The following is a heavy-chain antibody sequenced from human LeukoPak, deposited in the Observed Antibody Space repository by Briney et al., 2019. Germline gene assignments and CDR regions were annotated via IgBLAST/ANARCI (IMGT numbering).Heavy chain of an antibody. CDR1: GGSISSYY. V-gene: IGHV4-59*01. Sequence: SETLSLTCTVSGGSISSYYWTWIRQPPGKGLEWIGSIYYSGSTDYNPSLKSRVTISVDTSKNQFSLKLSSVTAADTAVYYCARDRAAAGPPQYWGQGTLVTVSS. CDR2: IYYSGST. D-gene: IGHD6-13*01. CDR3: ARDRAAAGPPQY. J-gene: IGHJ4*02.